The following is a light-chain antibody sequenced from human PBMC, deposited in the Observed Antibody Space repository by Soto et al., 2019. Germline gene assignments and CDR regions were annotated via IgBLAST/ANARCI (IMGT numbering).Light chain of an antibody. Sequence: DIQMTQSPSSLSASVGDRVTITCRASQSISSYLNWYQQKPGKAPKLLIYAASSLQSGVPSRFSGSGSGTDFTLTISSLQPEEFATYYSQQSYSTPRTFGQGTRGEIK. CDR1: QSISSY. J-gene: IGKJ1*01. V-gene: IGKV1-39*01. CDR2: AAS. CDR3: QQSYSTPRT.